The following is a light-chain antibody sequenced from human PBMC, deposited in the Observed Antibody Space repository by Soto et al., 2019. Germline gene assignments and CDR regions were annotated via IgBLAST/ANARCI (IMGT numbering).Light chain of an antibody. CDR3: HQRYRTPYT. Sequence: HMTPSPSSLSASVGDRVTITCRASQRITTYLNWYQQKPGKAPKLLISTAATLQGGVPSRFSGSGSETDSTLTITTLHPGDFATSFCHQRYRTPYTFGQGTKLEIK. CDR2: TAA. J-gene: IGKJ2*01. CDR1: QRITTY. V-gene: IGKV1-39*01.